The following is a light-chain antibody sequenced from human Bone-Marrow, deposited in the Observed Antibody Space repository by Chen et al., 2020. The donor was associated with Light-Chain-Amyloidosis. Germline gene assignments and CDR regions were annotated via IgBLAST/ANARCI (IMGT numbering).Light chain of an antibody. Sequence: EIVLTPSPGTLSSSPGDGANLSCRASQTISSNYLTWYQQKFGQAPRLLIYGSSSRATGITDRFTGSGSGTDFTLTINRLEPEDFAMYYCQQYGTSPLTFGGGTKVEIK. CDR3: QQYGTSPLT. CDR2: GSS. J-gene: IGKJ4*01. V-gene: IGKV3-20*01. CDR1: QTISSNY.